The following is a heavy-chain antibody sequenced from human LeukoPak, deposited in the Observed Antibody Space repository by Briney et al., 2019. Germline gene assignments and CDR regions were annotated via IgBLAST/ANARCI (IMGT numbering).Heavy chain of an antibody. CDR2: INTNTGNP. V-gene: IGHV7-4-1*02. J-gene: IGHJ4*02. Sequence: ASVKVSCKASGYTFTSYAMNWVRQAPGQGLEWMGWINTNTGNPTYAQGFTGRFVFSLDTSVSTAYLQISSLKAEDTAVYYCAREGASYYDSSGYYRFDYWGQGTLVTVSS. D-gene: IGHD3-22*01. CDR3: AREGASYYDSSGYYRFDY. CDR1: GYTFTSYA.